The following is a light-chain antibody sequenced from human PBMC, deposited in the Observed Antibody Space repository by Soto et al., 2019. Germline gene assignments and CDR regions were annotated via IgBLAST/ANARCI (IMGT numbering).Light chain of an antibody. J-gene: IGLJ3*02. CDR2: EVN. CDR1: SSDVGGYNY. V-gene: IGLV2-14*01. CDR3: SSFTSSSTQV. Sequence: QSVLTQPASVSGSLGQSITISCTGSSSDVGGYNYVSWYQQHPGKATKLMIYEVNNRPSGVSNRFSGSKSGNTASLTISGLQAEDEADYYCSSFTSSSTQVLGGGTKVTVL.